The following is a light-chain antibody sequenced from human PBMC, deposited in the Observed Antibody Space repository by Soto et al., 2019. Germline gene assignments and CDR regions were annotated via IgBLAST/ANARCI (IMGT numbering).Light chain of an antibody. V-gene: IGKV1-5*01. CDR2: DAS. J-gene: IGKJ1*01. CDR1: QSISTW. Sequence: DIQMTQSPSTLPASVGDRVTITCRASQSISTWLAWYQQKPGKAPKLLIYDASSLESGAPSRFSGSGSGTEFTLTISSLQPDDFATYYCQHYNSYSEAFGQGTKVDIK. CDR3: QHYNSYSEA.